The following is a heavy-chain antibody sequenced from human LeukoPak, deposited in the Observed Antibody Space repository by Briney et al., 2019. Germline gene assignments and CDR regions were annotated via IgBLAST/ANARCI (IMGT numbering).Heavy chain of an antibody. CDR3: ARGPLVRLPSSFDP. CDR1: GYTFTSYD. J-gene: IGHJ5*02. V-gene: IGHV1-8*01. CDR2: MNPNSGNT. D-gene: IGHD3-16*02. Sequence: ASVKVSCKASGYTFTSYDINWVRQATGQGLEWMGWMNPNSGNTGSAQRFQGRVTMTRDTSIGTAYMELSSLRSEDTAVYYCARGPLVRLPSSFDPWGQGALVTVSS.